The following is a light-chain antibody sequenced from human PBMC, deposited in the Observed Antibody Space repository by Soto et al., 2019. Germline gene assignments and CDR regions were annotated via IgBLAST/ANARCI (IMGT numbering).Light chain of an antibody. J-gene: IGLJ1*01. CDR3: CSYTVRYSFV. CDR1: SSTVGGFNV. CDR2: EGI. Sequence: QSALTQPASVSGSPGQSITISCTGTSSTVGGFNVFSWYQQHPGKAPKVIIYEGIKRPSGVPDRFSGSKSGNTASLTISGLQADDEAVYYCCSYTVRYSFVFGGGTKLTVL. V-gene: IGLV2-14*02.